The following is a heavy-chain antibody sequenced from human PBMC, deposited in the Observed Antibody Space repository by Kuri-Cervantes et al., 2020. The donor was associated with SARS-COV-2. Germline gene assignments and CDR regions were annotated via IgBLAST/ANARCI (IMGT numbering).Heavy chain of an antibody. CDR2: IYYSGST. Sequence: GSLRLSCTVSGGSISSSSYYWGWIRQPPGKGLEWIGSIYYSGSTYYNPSLKSRVTISVDTSKNQFSLKLSSATAADTAVYYCARLTGYSSGWYWASWWFDPWGQGTLVTVSS. CDR1: GGSISSSSYY. CDR3: ARLTGYSSGWYWASWWFDP. V-gene: IGHV4-39*01. D-gene: IGHD6-19*01. J-gene: IGHJ5*02.